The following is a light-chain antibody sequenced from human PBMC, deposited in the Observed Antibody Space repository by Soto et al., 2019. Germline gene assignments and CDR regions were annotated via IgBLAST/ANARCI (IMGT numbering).Light chain of an antibody. CDR3: QQYNNWLSIT. CDR1: QSLTIN. V-gene: IGKV3-15*01. Sequence: DIEMTQSPSTLSVSPGERATLSCRASQSLTINLAWYQQKPGQAPRLLIYGASIRHTGVPARFSGSGSGTEFTLTISSLQSEDSAVYYCQQYNNWLSITFGPGTKVDIK. CDR2: GAS. J-gene: IGKJ3*01.